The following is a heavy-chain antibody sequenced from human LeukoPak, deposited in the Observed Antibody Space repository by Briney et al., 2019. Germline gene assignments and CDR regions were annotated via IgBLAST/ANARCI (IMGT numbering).Heavy chain of an antibody. D-gene: IGHD6-19*01. CDR3: ARDVHSGAFDY. V-gene: IGHV3-64*01. CDR2: ISSNGGNT. J-gene: IGHJ4*02. Sequence: SGGSLRLSCVASGFTFSSYTMHWVRQAPGKGPEYVSAISSNGGNTYYANFVKGRFTISRDNSKNTLFLQMGSLRAEDTAVYYCARDVHSGAFDYWGQGTLVTVSS. CDR1: GFTFSSYT.